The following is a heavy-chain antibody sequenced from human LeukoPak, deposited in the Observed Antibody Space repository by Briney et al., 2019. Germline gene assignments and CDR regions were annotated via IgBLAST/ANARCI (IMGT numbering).Heavy chain of an antibody. V-gene: IGHV4-59*01. CDR2: VNDSAGT. D-gene: IGHD3-9*01. Sequence: PSETLSLTCTVSGGSINKYYWSWFRQSPGKGLEWLGYVNDSAGTIYTPSLKSRVTISVGTSKTQFSLKVTAVTTADTAVYYCAKGRKDFDTNLGPFDSWGQGILVTVSS. J-gene: IGHJ4*02. CDR3: AKGRKDFDTNLGPFDS. CDR1: GGSINKYY.